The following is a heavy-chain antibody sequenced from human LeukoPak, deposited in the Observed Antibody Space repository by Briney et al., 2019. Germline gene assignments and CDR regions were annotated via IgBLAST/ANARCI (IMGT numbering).Heavy chain of an antibody. Sequence: SETLSLTCTVSGGSISSYYWSWIRQPPGKGLEWIGYIYYSGSTNYNPSLKSRVTTSVDTYKNQYSLKLSSVTATDTAVYYCSREGQSADYGMDVYGKGTAVTVSS. CDR3: SREGQSADYGMDV. D-gene: IGHD2-2*01. V-gene: IGHV4-59*01. CDR2: IYYSGST. CDR1: GGSISSYY. J-gene: IGHJ6*04.